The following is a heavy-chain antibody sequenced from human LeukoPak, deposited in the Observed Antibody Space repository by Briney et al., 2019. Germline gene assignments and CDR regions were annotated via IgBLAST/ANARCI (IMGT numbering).Heavy chain of an antibody. CDR3: ARGGVGIIQT. D-gene: IGHD1-14*01. Sequence: PSETLSLTCTVSGGSISSGGYYYSWIRQPAGKGLEWIGRIYTSGSTNYNPSLKSRVTISLDTSKNQFSLKLSSVTAADTAVYYCARGGVGIIQTWGQGTLVTVSS. CDR1: GGSISSGGYY. CDR2: IYTSGST. V-gene: IGHV4-61*02. J-gene: IGHJ5*02.